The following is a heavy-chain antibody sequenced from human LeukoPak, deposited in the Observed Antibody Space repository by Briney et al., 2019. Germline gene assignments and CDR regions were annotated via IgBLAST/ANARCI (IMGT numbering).Heavy chain of an antibody. J-gene: IGHJ4*02. CDR3: ARSDRGDYNFDY. V-gene: IGHV3-30*04. D-gene: IGHD4-17*01. Sequence: GGSLRLSCEVSGFSVGGYALHWVRQAPGKGLEWVAVISFGGSQKYYADSVKGRFTISRDTIKNTLFLQMDSLSGEDTGFYYCARSDRGDYNFDYWGQGTLVTVSS. CDR1: GFSVGGYA. CDR2: ISFGGSQK.